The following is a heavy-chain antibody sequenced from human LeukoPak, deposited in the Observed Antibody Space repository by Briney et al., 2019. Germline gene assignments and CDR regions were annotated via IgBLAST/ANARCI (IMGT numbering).Heavy chain of an antibody. D-gene: IGHD3-22*01. J-gene: IGHJ5*02. CDR1: GYSISSGYY. CDR3: ARVTYYYDSSGEGGNWFDP. V-gene: IGHV4-38-2*02. CDR2: IYHSGST. Sequence: PSETLSLTCTVSGYSISSGYYWGWIRQPPGKGLEWIGSIYHSGSTYYNPSLKSRVTISVDTSKNQFSLKLSSVTAADTAVYYCARVTYYYDSSGEGGNWFDPWGQGTLVTVSS.